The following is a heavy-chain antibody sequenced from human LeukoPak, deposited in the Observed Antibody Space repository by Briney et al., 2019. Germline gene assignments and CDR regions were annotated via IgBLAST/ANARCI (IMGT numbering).Heavy chain of an antibody. CDR1: GYTFTSYG. CDR3: ARWYYYDSSGLAPFDL. J-gene: IGHJ2*01. CDR2: INPSGGST. D-gene: IGHD3-22*01. V-gene: IGHV1-46*01. Sequence: RASVKVSCKASGYTFTSYGISWVRQAPGQGLEWMGIINPSGGSTSYAQKFQGRVTMTRDMSTSTVYMELSSLRSEDTAVYYCARWYYYDSSGLAPFDLWGRGTLVTVSS.